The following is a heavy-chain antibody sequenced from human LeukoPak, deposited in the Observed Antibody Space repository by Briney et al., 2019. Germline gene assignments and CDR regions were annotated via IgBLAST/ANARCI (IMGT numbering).Heavy chain of an antibody. Sequence: GGSLRLSCAASGFTFSSYAMHWVRQAPGKGLEWVAVISYDGSNKYYADSVKGRFTISRDNSKNTLYLQMNSLRAEDTAVYYCARDGSGWYRRYYYYMDVWGKGTTVTVSS. D-gene: IGHD6-19*01. CDR3: ARDGSGWYRRYYYYMDV. CDR1: GFTFSSYA. CDR2: ISYDGSNK. V-gene: IGHV3-30*04. J-gene: IGHJ6*03.